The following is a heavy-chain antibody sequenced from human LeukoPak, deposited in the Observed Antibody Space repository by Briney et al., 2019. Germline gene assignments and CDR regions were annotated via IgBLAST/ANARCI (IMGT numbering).Heavy chain of an antibody. Sequence: GGSLRLSCAASGFTFSNYWMHWVRQAPGKGLVSVSRINSDGSSTSYADSVKGRFTISRDNAKNSLYLQMNSLRAEDTAVYYCARVSSGSYFGYYYYYMDVWGKGTTVTVSS. CDR3: ARVSSGSYFGYYYYYMDV. D-gene: IGHD1-26*01. CDR2: INSDGSST. J-gene: IGHJ6*03. CDR1: GFTFSNYW. V-gene: IGHV3-74*01.